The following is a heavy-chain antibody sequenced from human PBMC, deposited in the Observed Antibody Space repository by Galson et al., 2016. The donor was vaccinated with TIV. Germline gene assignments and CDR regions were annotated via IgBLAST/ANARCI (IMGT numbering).Heavy chain of an antibody. J-gene: IGHJ6*02. V-gene: IGHV3-66*01. D-gene: IGHD2-15*01. CDR3: ARDRVVGATYYNYYYGMDV. CDR2: IYGGGDT. Sequence: LRLSCAASGLTVNNKYMTWVRQAPGKGLEWVSVIYGGGDTYYADSVRGRFTISRDNPKDILYLHMNGLREDDTAVYYCARDRVVGATYYNYYYGMDVWGRGTTVTVFS. CDR1: GLTVNNKY.